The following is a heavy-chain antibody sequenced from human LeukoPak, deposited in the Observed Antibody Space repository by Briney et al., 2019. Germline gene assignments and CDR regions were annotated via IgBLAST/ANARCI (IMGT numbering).Heavy chain of an antibody. J-gene: IGHJ4*02. CDR1: GYSFTTYW. CDR2: IYPGDSDT. Sequence: PGESLKISCKGSGYSFTTYWIGWVRQTPGKGLEGMGFIYPGDSDTTYSPSFQGQVTISADKSISTAYLQWSSLKASDTAMYYCARRGGYNYGYFDYWGQGTQVTVSS. V-gene: IGHV5-51*01. D-gene: IGHD5-18*01. CDR3: ARRGGYNYGYFDY.